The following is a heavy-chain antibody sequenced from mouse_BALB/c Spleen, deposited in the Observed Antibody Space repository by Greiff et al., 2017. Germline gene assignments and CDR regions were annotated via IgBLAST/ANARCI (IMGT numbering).Heavy chain of an antibody. CDR2: IWGDGST. J-gene: IGHJ1*01. CDR1: GFSLTGYG. D-gene: IGHD2-1*01. V-gene: IGHV2-6-7*01. CDR3: ARDVGNYGWYFDV. Sequence: QVQLQQSGPGLVAPSQSLSITCTVSGFSLTGYGVNWVRQPPGKGLEWLGMIWGDGSTDYNSALKSRLSISKDNSKSQVFLKMNSLQTDDTARYYCARDVGNYGWYFDVWGAGTTVTVTS.